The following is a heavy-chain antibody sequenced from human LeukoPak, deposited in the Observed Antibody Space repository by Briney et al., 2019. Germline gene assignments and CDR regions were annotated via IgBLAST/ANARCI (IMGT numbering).Heavy chain of an antibody. J-gene: IGHJ6*03. CDR3: ARGGSCCDYMDV. CDR2: INPSGGST. CDR1: GYTFTGYY. D-gene: IGHD2-15*01. V-gene: IGHV1-46*01. Sequence: ASVTVSCKASGYTFTGYYMHWVRQAPGQGLEWMGIINPSGGSTSYAQKFQGRVTMTRDMSTSTVYMELSSLRPEDTAVYYCARGGSCCDYMDVWGKGTTVTVSS.